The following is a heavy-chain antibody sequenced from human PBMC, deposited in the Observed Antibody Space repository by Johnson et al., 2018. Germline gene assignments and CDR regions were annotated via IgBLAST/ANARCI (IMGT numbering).Heavy chain of an antibody. CDR1: GFTFSSYA. CDR3: ATLGYCSSASCYLYYYGMDV. CDR2: ISGSGGST. D-gene: IGHD2-2*01. Sequence: VQLVQSGGGVVQPGRSLRLSCAASGFTFSSYAMTWVRQAPGKGLEWVSGISGSGGSTYNADSVKGRFTSSRDNSKNTLHLQMSSLRAEDTAVYYCATLGYCSSASCYLYYYGMDVWGKGTTVTVSS. V-gene: IGHV3-23*04. J-gene: IGHJ6*04.